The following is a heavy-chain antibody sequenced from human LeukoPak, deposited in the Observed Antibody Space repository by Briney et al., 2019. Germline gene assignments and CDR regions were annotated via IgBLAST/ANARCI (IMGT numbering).Heavy chain of an antibody. J-gene: IGHJ4*02. D-gene: IGHD1-14*01. CDR2: IWPDGSKK. V-gene: IGHV3-33*08. CDR3: AKISSSAEPDFDY. Sequence: PGGSLRLSCAASGFTFRTYATHWVRQAPGKGLEWVAFIWPDGSKKFYADSVKGRFTISRENSNHTLYLQMNSLRPEDTALYFCAKISSSAEPDFDYWGQGILLTVSS. CDR1: GFTFRTYA.